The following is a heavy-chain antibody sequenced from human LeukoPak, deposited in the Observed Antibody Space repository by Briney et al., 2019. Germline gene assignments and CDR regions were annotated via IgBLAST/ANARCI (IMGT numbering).Heavy chain of an antibody. D-gene: IGHD7-27*01. CDR1: GYTFTSYD. Sequence: ASVKVSCKASGYTFTSYDLNWVRRATGQGLEWMGWMSPASGNTGYAQEFRGRVTMTMDTSVSTAYMELNSLRSEDTDVYYCARGPPNWGFDSWGQGTLVTVSS. V-gene: IGHV1-8*01. J-gene: IGHJ4*02. CDR2: MSPASGNT. CDR3: ARGPPNWGFDS.